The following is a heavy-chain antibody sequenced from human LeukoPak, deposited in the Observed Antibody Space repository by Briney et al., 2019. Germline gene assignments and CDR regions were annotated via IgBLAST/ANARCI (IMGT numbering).Heavy chain of an antibody. J-gene: IGHJ5*02. D-gene: IGHD3-3*01. CDR2: INHSGST. CDR1: GGSISSGGYY. V-gene: IGHV4-30-2*01. CDR3: ARGPRSYDFWSGYHPQSNWFDP. Sequence: PSQTLSLTCTVSGGSISSGGYYWSWIRQPPGKGLEWIGEINHSGSTNYNPSLKSRVTISVDTSKNQFSLKLSSVTAADTAVYYCARGPRSYDFWSGYHPQSNWFDPWGQGTLVTVSS.